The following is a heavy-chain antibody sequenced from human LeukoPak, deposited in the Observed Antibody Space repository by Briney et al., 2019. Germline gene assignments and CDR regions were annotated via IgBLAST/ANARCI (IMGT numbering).Heavy chain of an antibody. CDR3: ARRGFHDY. Sequence: PSETLSLTCTVSGYSISSGYYWGWIRQPPGKGLEWIGTIYHSGSTYYNPSLKSRVTISVDTSKNQFSLKLTSVTAADTAVYYCARRGFHDYWGQGTLVTVSS. J-gene: IGHJ4*02. V-gene: IGHV4-38-2*02. CDR2: IYHSGST. CDR1: GYSISSGYY. D-gene: IGHD3-22*01.